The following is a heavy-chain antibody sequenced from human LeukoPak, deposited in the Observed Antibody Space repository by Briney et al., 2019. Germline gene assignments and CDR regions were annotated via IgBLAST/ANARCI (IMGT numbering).Heavy chain of an antibody. D-gene: IGHD2-2*01. CDR2: IYYSGST. J-gene: IGHJ4*02. Sequence: SETLSLTCTVSGGSVSSGSYYWSWIRQPPGKGLEWIGYIYYSGSTNYNPSLKSRVTISVDTSKNQFSLKLSSVTAADTAVYYCARGVPAATGDPFDYWGQGTLVTVSS. CDR3: ARGVPAATGDPFDY. V-gene: IGHV4-61*01. CDR1: GGSVSSGSYY.